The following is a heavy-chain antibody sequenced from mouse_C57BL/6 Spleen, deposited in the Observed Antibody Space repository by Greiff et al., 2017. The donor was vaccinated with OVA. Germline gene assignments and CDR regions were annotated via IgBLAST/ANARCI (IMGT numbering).Heavy chain of an antibody. D-gene: IGHD2-4*01. Sequence: EVKLEESGPGLVKPSQSLSLTCSVTGYSITSGYYWNWIRQFPGNKLEWMGYISYDGSNNYNPSLKNRISITRDTSKNQFFLKLNSVTTEDTATYYCARYDYDEAYWGQGTLVTVSA. CDR2: ISYDGSN. CDR3: ARYDYDEAY. J-gene: IGHJ3*01. CDR1: GYSITSGYY. V-gene: IGHV3-6*01.